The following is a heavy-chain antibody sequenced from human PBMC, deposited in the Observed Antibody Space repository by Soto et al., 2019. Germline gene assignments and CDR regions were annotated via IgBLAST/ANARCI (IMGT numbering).Heavy chain of an antibody. D-gene: IGHD2-21*02. CDR2: IIPFFGTP. CDR1: GGTFTNDA. Sequence: QVHLVQSGAEVKKSGSSVRVSCTASGGTFTNDAISWMRQAPGQGLEWLGRIIPFFGTPDYSQSFQGRLTITAYESTGTAYMDLRSLRSDDTAVYYCAREVVTETTLGYFDFWGQGTLVTVSS. J-gene: IGHJ4*02. CDR3: AREVVTETTLGYFDF. V-gene: IGHV1-69*01.